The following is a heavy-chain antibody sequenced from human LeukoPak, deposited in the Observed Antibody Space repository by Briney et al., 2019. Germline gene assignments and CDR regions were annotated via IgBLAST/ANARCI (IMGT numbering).Heavy chain of an antibody. J-gene: IGHJ4*02. D-gene: IGHD2-15*01. CDR2: IYYSGST. Sequence: SETMSLTCTVSGGPISSYYWSWIRQPPGKGLEWIGYIYYSGSTNYNPSLKSRVTISVDTSKNQFSLKLSSVTAADTAVYYCAGGVVAALDFDYWGQGTLVTVSS. CDR3: AGGVVAALDFDY. CDR1: GGPISSYY. V-gene: IGHV4-59*01.